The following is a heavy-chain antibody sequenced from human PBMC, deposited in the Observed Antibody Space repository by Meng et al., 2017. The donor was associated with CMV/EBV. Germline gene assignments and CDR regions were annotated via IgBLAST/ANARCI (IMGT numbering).Heavy chain of an antibody. CDR1: GYSFTDYA. V-gene: IGHV3-23*01. Sequence: GGSLRLSYKGSGYSFTDYAMTWVRQAPGKGLEWVSAIVGNGGSTFFADSVKGRFTISRDNSNNTLYLQMSGLRAEDTAVYYCAKARVWASSTALDYWGQGTLVTVSS. CDR3: AKARVWASSTALDY. J-gene: IGHJ4*02. D-gene: IGHD2-2*01. CDR2: IVGNGGST.